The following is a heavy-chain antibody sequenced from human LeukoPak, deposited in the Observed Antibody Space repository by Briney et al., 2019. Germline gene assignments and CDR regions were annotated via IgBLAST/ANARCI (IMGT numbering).Heavy chain of an antibody. CDR1: GFTFSSYA. D-gene: IGHD3-10*01. CDR2: ISWNSGSI. CDR3: AKDLGLHGSARLNSCDH. V-gene: IGHV3-9*01. J-gene: IGHJ4*02. Sequence: GGSLRLSCAASGFTFSSYAMSWVRQAPGKGLEWVSGISWNSGSIGYADSVKGRFTISRDNAKNSLYLQMNSLRAEDTALYYCAKDLGLHGSARLNSCDHWGQGTLVTVSS.